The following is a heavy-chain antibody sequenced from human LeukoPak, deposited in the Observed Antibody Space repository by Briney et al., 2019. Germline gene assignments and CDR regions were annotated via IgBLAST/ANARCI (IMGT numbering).Heavy chain of an antibody. J-gene: IGHJ4*02. CDR1: GFTFSSYW. CDR2: VNSDGTST. Sequence: PGGSLRLSCAASGFTFSSYWMFWVRQAPGKGLVWISRVNSDGTSTNYADSVKGRFTVSRDNAKNTLYLQMNSLRVEGTAVYYCARDLFGAYCGGTCPTPDYWGQGTLVSVSS. D-gene: IGHD2-21*01. V-gene: IGHV3-74*01. CDR3: ARDLFGAYCGGTCPTPDY.